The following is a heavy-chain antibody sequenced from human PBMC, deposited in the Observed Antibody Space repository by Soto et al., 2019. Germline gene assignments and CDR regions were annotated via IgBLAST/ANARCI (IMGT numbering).Heavy chain of an antibody. CDR2: ISGSGGST. V-gene: IGHV3-23*01. CDR1: GFTFSSYA. J-gene: IGHJ6*03. CDR3: ANNPELWAEDYYYYMDV. Sequence: EVQLLESGGGLVQPGGSLRLSCAASGFTFSSYAMSWVRQAPGKGLEWVSAISGSGGSTYYADSVKGRFTISRDNSKNTLYLQMNSLRAEDTAVYYCANNPELWAEDYYYYMDVWGKGTTVTVSS. D-gene: IGHD3-16*01.